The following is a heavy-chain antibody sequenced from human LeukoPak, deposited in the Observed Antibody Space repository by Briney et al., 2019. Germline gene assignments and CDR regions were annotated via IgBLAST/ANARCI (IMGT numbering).Heavy chain of an antibody. CDR2: IGLRGDT. CDR1: GFTFIDYD. Sequence: GGSLRLSCAASGFTFIDYDMHWVRQVLGKGLEWVSAIGLRGDTHYSGSVKGRFTISRENAESSLYLQMNSLRAEDTAVYYCARGGIQVSGIDEFDYWGQGTLVTVSS. V-gene: IGHV3-13*01. J-gene: IGHJ4*02. D-gene: IGHD6-19*01. CDR3: ARGGIQVSGIDEFDY.